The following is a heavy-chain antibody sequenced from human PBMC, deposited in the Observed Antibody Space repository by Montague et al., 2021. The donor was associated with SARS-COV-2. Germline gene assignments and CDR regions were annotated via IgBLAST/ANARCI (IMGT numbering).Heavy chain of an antibody. CDR3: ARRGGWPYFDF. CDR2: IYSTGSS. D-gene: IGHD6-19*01. CDR1: GGSISSYY. V-gene: IGHV4-59*08. J-gene: IGHJ4*02. Sequence: SETLSLTCTVSGGSISSYYWSWIRQHPGKRLEWIGYIYSTGSSDYNPSLESRVTMSIDMSKNQFSLNLTSVTAADTAVYYCARRGGWPYFDFWSQGTLVTVSS.